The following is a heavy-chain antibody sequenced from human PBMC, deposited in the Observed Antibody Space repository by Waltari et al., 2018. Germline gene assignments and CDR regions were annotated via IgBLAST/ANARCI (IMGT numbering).Heavy chain of an antibody. CDR3: ATYIGASIGTAAFDV. CDR1: GGSITTNRPY. J-gene: IGHJ3*01. Sequence: QLQLQESGPGLVKPSETLSLTCSVSGGSITTNRPYWGWIRQPPGQGLEWIATISYNGATYTSPSLESRLTMSRDTSKNQLSLTLGSVTAADTSVYFCATYIGASIGTAAFDVWGQGTMVTVSS. V-gene: IGHV4-39*01. D-gene: IGHD5-12*01. CDR2: ISYNGAT.